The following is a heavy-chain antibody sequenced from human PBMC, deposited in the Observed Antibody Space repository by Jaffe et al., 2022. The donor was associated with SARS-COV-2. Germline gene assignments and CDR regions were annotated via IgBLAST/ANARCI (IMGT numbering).Heavy chain of an antibody. D-gene: IGHD6-19*01. CDR3: ARINRSSGYPSGPFDI. J-gene: IGHJ3*02. V-gene: IGHV4-39*01. CDR1: GGSISSSSYY. Sequence: QLQLQESGPGLVKPSETLSLTCTVSGGSISSSSYYWGWIRQPPGKGLEWIGSIYYSGSTYYNPSLKSRVTISVDTSKNQFSLKLSSVTAADTAVYYCARINRSSGYPSGPFDIWGQGTMVTVSS. CDR2: IYYSGST.